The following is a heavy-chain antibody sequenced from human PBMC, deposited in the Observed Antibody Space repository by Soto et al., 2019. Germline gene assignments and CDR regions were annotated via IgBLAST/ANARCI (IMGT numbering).Heavy chain of an antibody. CDR2: ISGSGGST. Sequence: GGSLRLSCAASGFTFISYAMSWGRQAPGKGLEWVSAISGSGGSTYYADSVKGRFTISRDNSKNTLYLQMNSLRAEDTAVYYCAKSPRRLLLGHQYYYGMDVWGQGTTVTVSS. CDR1: GFTFISYA. V-gene: IGHV3-23*01. CDR3: AKSPRRLLLGHQYYYGMDV. J-gene: IGHJ6*02. D-gene: IGHD3-16*01.